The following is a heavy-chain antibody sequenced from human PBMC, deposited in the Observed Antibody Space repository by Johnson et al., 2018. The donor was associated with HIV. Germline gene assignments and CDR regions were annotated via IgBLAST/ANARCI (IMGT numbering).Heavy chain of an antibody. Sequence: VQLVESGGGLVQPGRSLRLSCAASGFTFDDYAMHWVRQATGKGLEWVSAIGTAGDTYYPGSVKGRFTISRDNAKNSLYLQMNSLRAEDTAVYYCARVPEGDDDAFDIWGQGTMVTVSS. CDR1: GFTFDDYA. J-gene: IGHJ3*02. V-gene: IGHV3-13*01. CDR3: ARVPEGDDDAFDI. CDR2: IGTAGDT. D-gene: IGHD2-21*01.